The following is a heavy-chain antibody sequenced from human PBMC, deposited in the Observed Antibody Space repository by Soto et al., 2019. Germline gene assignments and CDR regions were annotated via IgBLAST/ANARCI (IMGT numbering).Heavy chain of an antibody. V-gene: IGHV3-11*06. CDR3: ASGYSSSRVDYYYYYGMDV. CDR1: GFTFSDYY. Sequence: PGGSLRLSCAASGFTFSDYYMSWIRQAPGKGLEWVSYISSSSSYTNYADSVKGRFTISRDNAKNSLYLQMNSLRAEDTAVYYCASGYSSSRVDYYYYYGMDVWGQGTTVTVSS. J-gene: IGHJ6*02. D-gene: IGHD6-13*01. CDR2: ISSSSSYT.